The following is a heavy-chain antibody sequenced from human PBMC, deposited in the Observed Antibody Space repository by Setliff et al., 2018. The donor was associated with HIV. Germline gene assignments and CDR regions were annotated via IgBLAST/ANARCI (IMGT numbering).Heavy chain of an antibody. CDR1: SGSISTYY. V-gene: IGHV4-59*03. CDR3: ARSIYGSGTYPLDI. CDR2: IYYTGST. D-gene: IGHD3-10*01. Sequence: PSETLSLTCTVSSGSISTYYWTWIRQPPGKGLEYIGYIYYTGSTDYNPSLNGRVTRSIDMSKSQFSLKLNSVTAADTAVYYCARSIYGSGTYPLDIWGPGTLVTVSS. J-gene: IGHJ4*02.